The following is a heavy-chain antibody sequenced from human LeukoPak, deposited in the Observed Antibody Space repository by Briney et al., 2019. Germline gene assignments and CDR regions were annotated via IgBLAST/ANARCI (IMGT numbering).Heavy chain of an antibody. D-gene: IGHD3-9*01. J-gene: IGHJ4*02. CDR1: GFTFSSYS. CDR3: ARVASSYYDILTAYYFDY. V-gene: IGHV3-21*01. Sequence: GGSLRLSCAASGFTFSSYSMNWVRQAPGKGLEWVSSISSSSSYIYYADSVKGRFTISRDNAKNSLYLQMNSLRAEDTAVYYCARVASSYYDILTAYYFDYWGQGTLVTVSS. CDR2: ISSSSSYI.